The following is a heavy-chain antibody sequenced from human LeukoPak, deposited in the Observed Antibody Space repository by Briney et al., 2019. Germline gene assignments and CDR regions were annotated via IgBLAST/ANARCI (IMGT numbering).Heavy chain of an antibody. Sequence: PGGSLRLSCAASGFTFSSYSMNWVRQAPGKGLEWVSSISSSSSYIYYADSVKARFTISRDNAKNSLYLQMNSLRAEDTAVYYCARVSARDYGDYVRHDWDYWGQGTLVTVSS. CDR2: ISSSSSYI. D-gene: IGHD4-17*01. J-gene: IGHJ4*02. CDR3: ARVSARDYGDYVRHDWDY. CDR1: GFTFSSYS. V-gene: IGHV3-21*01.